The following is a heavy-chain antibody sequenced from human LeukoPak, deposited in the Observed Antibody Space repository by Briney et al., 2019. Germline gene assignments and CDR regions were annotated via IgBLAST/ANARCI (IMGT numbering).Heavy chain of an antibody. CDR2: MNPNSGNT. D-gene: IGHD3-10*01. CDR1: GYTFTSYD. CDR3: AIRYGSGEKYYYYYMDV. V-gene: IGHV1-8*01. Sequence: ASVKVSCKASGYTFTSYDINWVRQATGQGLEWMGWMNPNSGNTGYAQKFQGRVTMTRNTSISTAYMELSSLRSEDTAVYYCAIRYGSGEKYYYYYMDVWGKGTTITVSS. J-gene: IGHJ6*03.